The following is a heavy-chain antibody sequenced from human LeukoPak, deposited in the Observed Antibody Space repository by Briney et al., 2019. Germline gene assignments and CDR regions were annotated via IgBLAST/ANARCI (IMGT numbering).Heavy chain of an antibody. Sequence: SETLSLTCAVSGGSISSGGYSWSWLRQPPGKGLEWIGYIYHSGSTYYNPSLKSRVTISVDRSKNQFSLKLSSVTAADTAVYYCARRDSSGYYYVYWGQGTLVTVSS. J-gene: IGHJ4*01. D-gene: IGHD3-22*01. CDR2: IYHSGST. V-gene: IGHV4-30-2*01. CDR3: ARRDSSGYYYVY. CDR1: GGSISSGGYS.